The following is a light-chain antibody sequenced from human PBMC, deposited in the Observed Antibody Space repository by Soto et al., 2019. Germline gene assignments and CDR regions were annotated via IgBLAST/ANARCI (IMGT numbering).Light chain of an antibody. CDR3: MQALQTPLT. V-gene: IGKV2-28*01. CDR2: LGS. J-gene: IGKJ4*01. Sequence: DIVMTQSPLSLPVTPGEPASISCRSSQSLLYSNGYNYLDWYLQKPGQSPQLLIYLGSNRASGVPDRFSGSGSGTDFTLKISRVEAEDVGVYYCMQALQTPLTFGGGTKVDNK. CDR1: QSLLYSNGYNY.